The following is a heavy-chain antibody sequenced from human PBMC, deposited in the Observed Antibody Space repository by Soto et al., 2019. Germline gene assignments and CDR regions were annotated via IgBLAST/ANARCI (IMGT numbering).Heavy chain of an antibody. CDR1: GFIFSSFP. CDR2: ISYDGKIQ. J-gene: IGHJ4*02. Sequence: QVQLVESGGDVVQPGRSLRLSCAASGFIFSSFPMHWVRQAPGKGLEWVAVISYDGKIQDYADSVKGRFTISRDSSKNTLYLQMNSLRAEDTALYSCARDLVAGSPDYFDYWGQGTLVTVSS. D-gene: IGHD6-19*01. V-gene: IGHV3-30*04. CDR3: ARDLVAGSPDYFDY.